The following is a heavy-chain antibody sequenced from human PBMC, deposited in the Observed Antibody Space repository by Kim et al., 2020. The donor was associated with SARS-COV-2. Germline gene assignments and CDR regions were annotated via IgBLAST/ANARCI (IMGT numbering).Heavy chain of an antibody. Sequence: SETLSLTCTVSGCSISSCDYCWSWLRPHKGLGLVWIGYFYCSGSNYYNPSRKSRVTISVDTYKNQFSLKLSSVTDADTAVYYCARTSGSTVVNRFDSWGQGTLVTVSS. D-gene: IGHD4-17*01. CDR3: ARTSGSTVVNRFDS. V-gene: IGHV4-31*03. CDR2: FYCSGSN. CDR1: GCSISSCDYC. J-gene: IGHJ4*02.